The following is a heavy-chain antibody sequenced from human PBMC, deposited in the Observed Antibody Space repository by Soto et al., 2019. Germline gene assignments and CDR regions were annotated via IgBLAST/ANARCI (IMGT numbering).Heavy chain of an antibody. V-gene: IGHV3-7*01. Sequence: RVYRGSYEFSFSTDWRSWFCQDPGKGLEWVANIKQDGSEKYYVDSVKGRFTISRDNAKNSLYLQMNSLRAEDTAVYYCAGRHDILTAPGYWGQGTLVTVSS. CDR2: IKQDGSEK. D-gene: IGHD3-9*01. J-gene: IGHJ4*02. CDR3: AGRHDILTAPGY. CDR1: EFSFSTDW.